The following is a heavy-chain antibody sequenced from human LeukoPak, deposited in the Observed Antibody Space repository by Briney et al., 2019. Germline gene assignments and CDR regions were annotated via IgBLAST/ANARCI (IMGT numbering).Heavy chain of an antibody. CDR2: IKNDGKIT. J-gene: IGHJ1*01. Sequence: SGGSLRLSCAASEFTFNNYWMHWVRQAPGKGLVWVSRIKNDGKITTYADSVKGRFTTPRDNAKNTFYLQMNSLRVEDTAVYYCLLIILGGSSQHWGQGTLVTVSS. CDR3: LLIILGGSSQH. CDR1: EFTFNNYW. D-gene: IGHD3-3*01. V-gene: IGHV3-74*01.